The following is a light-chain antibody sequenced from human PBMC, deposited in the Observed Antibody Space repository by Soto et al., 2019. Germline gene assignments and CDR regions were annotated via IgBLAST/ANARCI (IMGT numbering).Light chain of an antibody. CDR1: QSISNS. J-gene: IGKJ4*01. Sequence: DIQMTQSPSTLSASVGDRVTIPCRASQSISNSLAWYQQKAGKAPNLLIYKASSLESGVPSRFSGSGSGTEFTLTISSLQPDDVATYYCRQYVSYPVTFGGGTKVEMK. CDR3: RQYVSYPVT. CDR2: KAS. V-gene: IGKV1-5*03.